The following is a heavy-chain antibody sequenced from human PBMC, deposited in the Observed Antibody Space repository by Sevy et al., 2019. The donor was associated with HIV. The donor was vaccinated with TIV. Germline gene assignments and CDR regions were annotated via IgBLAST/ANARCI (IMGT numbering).Heavy chain of an antibody. CDR3: AGGSWSGFDY. V-gene: IGHV3-23*01. J-gene: IGHJ4*02. Sequence: GGSLRLSCAASGFIFRSYVMSWVRQAPGKGLEWVSTISGSGGYTYYADSVKGRFTISRDNSKNTLELEMNSLRVEDTAVYYCAGGSWSGFDYWGQETLVTVSS. CDR1: GFIFRSYV. D-gene: IGHD3-3*01. CDR2: ISGSGGYT.